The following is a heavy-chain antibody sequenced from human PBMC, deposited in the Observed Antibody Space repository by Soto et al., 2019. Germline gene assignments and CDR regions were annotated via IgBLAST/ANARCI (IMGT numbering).Heavy chain of an antibody. CDR1: GGSISSYY. Sequence: QVQLQESGPGLVKPSETLSLTCTVSGGSISSYYWSWIRQPPGKGLEWIGYIYYSGSTNYNPSLKSRVTISVDTSKNQFSLKLSSVTAADTAVYYCARDSSRRSSWFDPWGQGTLVTVSS. V-gene: IGHV4-59*01. CDR2: IYYSGST. D-gene: IGHD3-10*01. CDR3: ARDSSRRSSWFDP. J-gene: IGHJ5*02.